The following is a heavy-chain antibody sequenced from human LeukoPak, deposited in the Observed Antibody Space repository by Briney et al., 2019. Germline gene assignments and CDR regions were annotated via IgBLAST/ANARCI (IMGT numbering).Heavy chain of an antibody. Sequence: SETLSLTCAVYGGSFSGYYWSWIRQPPGKGLEWIGEITHSGSTNYHPSLKSRVTISVDTSKNQFSLKLSSVTAADTAVYYCARVENSAVDIVATIRWYFDYWGQGTLVTVSS. CDR2: ITHSGST. CDR1: GGSFSGYY. D-gene: IGHD5-12*01. V-gene: IGHV4-34*01. CDR3: ARVENSAVDIVATIRWYFDY. J-gene: IGHJ4*02.